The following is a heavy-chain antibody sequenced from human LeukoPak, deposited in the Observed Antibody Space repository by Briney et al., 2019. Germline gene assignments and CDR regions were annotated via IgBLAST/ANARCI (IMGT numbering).Heavy chain of an antibody. CDR1: GFTFSGYG. CDR2: ISFDGSNK. J-gene: IGHJ4*02. V-gene: IGHV3-30*18. CDR3: AKGYGDYVDY. Sequence: PGGSLRLSCAASGFTFSGYGMHWVRQAPGKGLEWVSFISFDGSNKYYADSVEGRFTNSRDNSKNTLYLQMNSLRAEDTAVFYCAKGYGDYVDYWGQGTLVTVSS. D-gene: IGHD4-17*01.